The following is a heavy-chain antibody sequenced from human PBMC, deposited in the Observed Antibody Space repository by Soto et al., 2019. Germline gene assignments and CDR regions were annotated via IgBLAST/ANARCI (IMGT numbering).Heavy chain of an antibody. CDR1: GYSFTSYW. J-gene: IGHJ6*02. V-gene: IGHV5-51*01. CDR3: ASQYEDYYYGMDV. CDR2: IYPGDSDT. Sequence: PGESLKISCKGSGYSFTSYWIGWVRQMPGKGLEWMGIIYPGDSDTRYSPSFQGQVTISADKSISTAYLQWSSLKASDTAMYYCASQYEDYYYGMDVWGQGTPVTVSS. D-gene: IGHD2-8*01.